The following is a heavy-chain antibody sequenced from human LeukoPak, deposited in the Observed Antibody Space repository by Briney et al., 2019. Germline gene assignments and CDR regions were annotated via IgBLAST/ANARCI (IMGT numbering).Heavy chain of an antibody. Sequence: ASVKVSCKASGYTFTSYDINWVRQATGQGLEWMGWMNPNSGNTGYAQKFQGRVTITRNTSISTAYMELSSLRSEDTAVYYCARVPGIAAAGPGGLFGYYYYYMDVWGKGTTVTVSS. CDR2: MNPNSGNT. CDR3: ARVPGIAAAGPGGLFGYYYYYMDV. V-gene: IGHV1-8*03. J-gene: IGHJ6*03. CDR1: GYTFTSYD. D-gene: IGHD6-13*01.